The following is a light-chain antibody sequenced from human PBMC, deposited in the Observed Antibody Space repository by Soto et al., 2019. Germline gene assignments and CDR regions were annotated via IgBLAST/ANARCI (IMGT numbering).Light chain of an antibody. V-gene: IGKV1-5*01. J-gene: IGKJ4*01. CDR2: DAS. CDR3: RQYITFPLT. CDR1: QSISSW. Sequence: DIQMTQSPSTLSASVGDRVTITCRAGQSISSWLAWYQQKPGKAPKLLIYDASSLESGVPSRFSGSGSVTEFTLTISSLQPDDFAPYYCRQYITFPLTFGGGTKVDI.